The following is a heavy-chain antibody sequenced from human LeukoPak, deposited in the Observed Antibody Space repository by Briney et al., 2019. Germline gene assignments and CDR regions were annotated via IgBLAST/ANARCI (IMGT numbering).Heavy chain of an antibody. CDR1: GDSNSRSSYY. CDR3: ARHDPWDY. J-gene: IGHJ4*02. CDR2: IDYSGST. Sequence: PSETLSLTCTVSGDSNSRSSYYWGWIRQPPGKGLEWIGSIDYSGSTWYNAPLKNRVAISVDTSKSQFSLKLSSVTAADTAVYYCARHDPWDYWGQGTLVTVSS. V-gene: IGHV4-39*01.